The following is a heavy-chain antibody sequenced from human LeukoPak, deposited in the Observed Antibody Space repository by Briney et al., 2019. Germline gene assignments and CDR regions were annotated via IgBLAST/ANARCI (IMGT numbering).Heavy chain of an antibody. Sequence: GGSLRLSCAASGFTFSSYWMTWVRQAPGKGLEWVANIKQNGGEKYYVDSVKGRFTISRDNAKNSLYLQMNSLGAEDTAVYYCARDRMGDCSGGSCYNGFDNWGQGTLVTVSS. D-gene: IGHD2-15*01. CDR3: ARDRMGDCSGGSCYNGFDN. V-gene: IGHV3-7*01. CDR1: GFTFSSYW. J-gene: IGHJ4*02. CDR2: IKQNGGEK.